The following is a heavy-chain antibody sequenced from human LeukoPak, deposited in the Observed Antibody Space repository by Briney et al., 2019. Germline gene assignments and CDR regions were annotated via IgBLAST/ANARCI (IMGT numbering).Heavy chain of an antibody. CDR1: GFTFSSYA. D-gene: IGHD3-22*01. CDR2: ISGSGGST. V-gene: IGHV3-23*01. CDR3: ANSGLLLHRDAFDI. J-gene: IGHJ3*02. Sequence: GGSLRLSCAASGFTFSSYAMSWVRQAPGKGVEWVSAISGSGGSTYYADSVKGRFTISRDNSKNTLYLQMNGLRAEDTAVYYCANSGLLLHRDAFDIWGQGTMVTVSS.